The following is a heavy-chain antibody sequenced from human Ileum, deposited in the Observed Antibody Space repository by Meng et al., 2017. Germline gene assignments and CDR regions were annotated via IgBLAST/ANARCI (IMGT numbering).Heavy chain of an antibody. Sequence: QVQLVQSGGEVKKPGAAGTVSCKASGYTFTTYGISRVRQAPGQGLEWRGWMNTDQGNTNYAQKFQGRVTMTRDTSTSTAYMELRGLRSDDTAVYYCAREGAYNGGDYWGQGTLVTVSS. CDR3: AREGAYNGGDY. D-gene: IGHD1-1*01. CDR2: MNTDQGNT. V-gene: IGHV1-18*01. CDR1: GYTFTTYG. J-gene: IGHJ4*02.